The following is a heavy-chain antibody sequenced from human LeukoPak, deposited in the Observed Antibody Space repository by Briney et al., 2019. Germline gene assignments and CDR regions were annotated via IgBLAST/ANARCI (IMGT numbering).Heavy chain of an antibody. Sequence: GGSLRLSCTASGFAFSSYAMSWVRQAPGKGLEWVSAISGSGGSTYYADSVKGRFTISRDNSKNTLYLQMNSLRAEDTAVYYCAKDQRYFDWLRAFDYWGQGTLVTVSS. J-gene: IGHJ4*02. CDR1: GFAFSSYA. CDR2: ISGSGGST. CDR3: AKDQRYFDWLRAFDY. D-gene: IGHD3-9*01. V-gene: IGHV3-23*01.